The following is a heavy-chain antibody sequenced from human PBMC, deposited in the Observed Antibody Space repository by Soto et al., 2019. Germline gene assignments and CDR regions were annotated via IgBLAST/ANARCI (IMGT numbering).Heavy chain of an antibody. CDR2: ISTYNGNT. Sequence: QVQLVQSGAEVKKPGASVNVSCKASGYTFTSYGISWVRQAPGQGLEWVGWISTYNGNTNYAQKLQGRVTMTTDTSTGTAYMELRSLRSDDTAVYYCARDTGSRSYYEIDYWGRGTLVTVSS. J-gene: IGHJ4*02. CDR1: GYTFTSYG. D-gene: IGHD3-10*01. V-gene: IGHV1-18*01. CDR3: ARDTGSRSYYEIDY.